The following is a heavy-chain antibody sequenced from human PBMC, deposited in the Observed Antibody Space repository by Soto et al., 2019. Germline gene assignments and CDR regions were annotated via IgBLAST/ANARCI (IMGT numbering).Heavy chain of an antibody. Sequence: TLSLTCTVSGGSISSGDYYWSWIRQHPGKGLEWIGTTYFSGTTYYNPSLKSRVTISVDTSKNQFSLNLSSVTAADTAVYYCARRDRSGFSYWLDTWGQGTLVNVS. CDR1: GGSISSGDYY. J-gene: IGHJ5*02. CDR3: ARRDRSGFSYWLDT. CDR2: TYFSGTT. V-gene: IGHV4-31*03. D-gene: IGHD3-22*01.